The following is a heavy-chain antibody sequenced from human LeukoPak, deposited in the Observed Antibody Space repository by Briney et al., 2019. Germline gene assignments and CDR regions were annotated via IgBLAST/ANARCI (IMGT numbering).Heavy chain of an antibody. Sequence: PGGSLRLSCAASGFTFSDYYMSWIRQAPGKGLEWVSSISNTGYYMYYADSVKGRFTISRDNTKNSLYLQMNSLRAEDTAVYYCVRDRAWSGRTHWGAFEIWGQGTMVTVSS. CDR2: ISNTGYYM. CDR1: GFTFSDYY. V-gene: IGHV3-11*04. J-gene: IGHJ3*02. CDR3: VRDRAWSGRTHWGAFEI. D-gene: IGHD1-26*01.